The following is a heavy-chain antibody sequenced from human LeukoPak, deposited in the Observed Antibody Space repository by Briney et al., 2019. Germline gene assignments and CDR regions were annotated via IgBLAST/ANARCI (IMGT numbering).Heavy chain of an antibody. J-gene: IGHJ4*02. V-gene: IGHV3-23*01. CDR2: ISKSGDST. D-gene: IGHD5-12*01. CDR1: GFTYSSYA. CDR3: ARAGVATILGNFDY. Sequence: GGSLRLSCAASGFTYSSYAMSWVRQAPGKGLEWVSAISKSGDSTYYADSVKGRFTISRDNAKNSLYLQMNSLRAEDTAVYYCARAGVATILGNFDYWGQGALVTVSS.